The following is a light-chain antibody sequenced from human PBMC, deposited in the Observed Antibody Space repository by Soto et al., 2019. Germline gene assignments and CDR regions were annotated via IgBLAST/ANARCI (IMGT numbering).Light chain of an antibody. CDR3: HQYGGSPPT. CDR2: DAS. J-gene: IGKJ1*01. Sequence: VSTQSPSTLSLSPSERATLSCRASQSVSSYLAWYQQKPGQAPRLLIYDASNMATGIPARFSGSGSGTDFTLTISSLQPEDFAVYHCHQYGGSPPTFGQGTKVDI. V-gene: IGKV3-11*01. CDR1: QSVSSY.